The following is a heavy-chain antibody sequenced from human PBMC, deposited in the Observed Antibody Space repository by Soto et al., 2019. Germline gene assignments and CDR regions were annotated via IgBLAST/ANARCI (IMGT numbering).Heavy chain of an antibody. V-gene: IGHV4-31*03. J-gene: IGHJ4*02. D-gene: IGHD3-22*01. Sequence: SETLSLTCSVSGGSISGGDYFWGWIRQHAGKGLECIGYIYYSGSTYPNPSLKSRLAISVDTFKSQFSLRLSSVTAADTAVYYCARLRVSYDSSGRTTDFFFDYWGQGVLVTVSS. CDR2: IYYSGST. CDR1: GGSISGGDYF. CDR3: ARLRVSYDSSGRTTDFFFDY.